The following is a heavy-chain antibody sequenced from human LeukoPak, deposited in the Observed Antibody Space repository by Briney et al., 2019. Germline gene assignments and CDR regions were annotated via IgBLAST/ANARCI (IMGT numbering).Heavy chain of an antibody. CDR3: ARAAHTANYFDY. J-gene: IGHJ4*02. CDR2: IKQDGSEK. V-gene: IGHV3-7*03. CDR1: GFTFSSHW. Sequence: PGGSLRLSCAASGFTFSSHWMSWVRQAPGKGLEWVANIKQDGSEKYYVDSVKGRLTISRDNAKNSLYLQMNSPRAEDTAVYYCARAAHTANYFDYWGQGTLVTVSS. D-gene: IGHD5-18*01.